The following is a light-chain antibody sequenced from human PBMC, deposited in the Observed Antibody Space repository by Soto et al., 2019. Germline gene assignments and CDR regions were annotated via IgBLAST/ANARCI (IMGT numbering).Light chain of an antibody. CDR3: QQFDSVPCT. CDR1: QDINNY. J-gene: IGKJ2*02. V-gene: IGKV1-33*01. Sequence: IQMTQSPSSLSAAVGDRVTITCQTSQDINNYLIWYQQKTGKAPKLLIYDAASLGTGVSSRFSGSGSGTYFPLTISRLQHEDIATYYCQQFDSVPCTFGQGTKLEIK. CDR2: DAA.